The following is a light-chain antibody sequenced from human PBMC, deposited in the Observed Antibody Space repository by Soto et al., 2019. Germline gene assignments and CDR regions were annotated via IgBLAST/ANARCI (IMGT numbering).Light chain of an antibody. J-gene: IGLJ2*01. Sequence: QCVLTQSASGSGSPGQSITISCTGTSSDVGGYNYVSWYQQHPGKAPKLMIYEVSNRPSGVSNRFSGSKSGNTASLTISGLQAEDEADYYCSSYTSSSTVVFGGGTKLTVL. V-gene: IGLV2-14*01. CDR1: SSDVGGYNY. CDR3: SSYTSSSTVV. CDR2: EVS.